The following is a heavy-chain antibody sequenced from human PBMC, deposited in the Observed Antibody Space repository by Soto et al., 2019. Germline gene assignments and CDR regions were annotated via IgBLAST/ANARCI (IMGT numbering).Heavy chain of an antibody. CDR1: GFTVSSNY. CDR2: LYSGGDT. Sequence: QLVETGGGLIQPGGSLRLSCAASGFTVSSNYMSWVRQAPGKGLEWVSVLYSGGDTRYADSVKGRFTISRDNSKNTLYLQMNSLRVEDTAVYYCARDLKGLNPFDYWGQGTLVTVSS. CDR3: ARDLKGLNPFDY. J-gene: IGHJ4*02. V-gene: IGHV3-53*02. D-gene: IGHD3-16*01.